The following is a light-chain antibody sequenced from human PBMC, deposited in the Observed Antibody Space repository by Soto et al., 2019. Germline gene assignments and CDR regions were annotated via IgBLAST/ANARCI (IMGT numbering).Light chain of an antibody. V-gene: IGLV1-51*02. CDR2: ETN. CDR1: SSDIGNNY. Sequence: QSVLTQPPSVSAAPGQKVTISCCGSSSDIGNNYVSWYQHLPGTAPKLLIFETNRRPSGIPYRFSGSKSGTSATLGITGLQTGDEADYYCGTWDSSLSADVFGTGTKVTVL. CDR3: GTWDSSLSADV. J-gene: IGLJ1*01.